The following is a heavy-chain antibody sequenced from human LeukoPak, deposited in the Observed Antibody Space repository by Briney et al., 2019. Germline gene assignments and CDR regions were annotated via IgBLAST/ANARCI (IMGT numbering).Heavy chain of an antibody. D-gene: IGHD2-15*01. J-gene: IGHJ4*02. Sequence: GGSLRLSCAASGFTFSGYEMNWVRQAPGRGLEWVSYISSSDNAVRYADSMKGRFTISRDNAKNSLYLQMNSLRAEDAAVYYCATGWPLHFDCWGQGTLVTVSS. CDR3: ATGWPLHFDC. CDR2: ISSSDNAV. CDR1: GFTFSGYE. V-gene: IGHV3-48*03.